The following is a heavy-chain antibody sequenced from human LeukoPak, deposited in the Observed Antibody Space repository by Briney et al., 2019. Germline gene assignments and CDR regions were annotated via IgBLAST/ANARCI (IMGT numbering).Heavy chain of an antibody. CDR2: IYSGGST. Sequence: PGGSLRLSCAASGFTFSSYAMSWVRQAPGKGLEWVSVIYSGGSTYYADSVKGRFTISRDNSKNTPYLQMNSLRAEDTAVYYCARALDGGPTSWGQGTLVTVSS. CDR1: GFTFSSYA. D-gene: IGHD2-15*01. J-gene: IGHJ4*02. CDR3: ARALDGGPTS. V-gene: IGHV3-66*01.